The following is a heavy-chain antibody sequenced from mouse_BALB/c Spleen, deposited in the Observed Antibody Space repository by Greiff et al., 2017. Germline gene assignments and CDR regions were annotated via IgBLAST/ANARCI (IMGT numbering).Heavy chain of an antibody. J-gene: IGHJ2*01. CDR3: AREEYGGYFDD. V-gene: IGHV5-6-5*01. CDR1: GFTFSSYA. Sequence: EVQLVESGGGLVKPGGSLKLSCAASGFTFSSYAMSWVRQTPEKRLEWVASISSGGSTYYPDSVKGRFTISRDNARNILYLQMSSLRSEDTAMYYCAREEYGGYFDDWGEGTTRTVSS. D-gene: IGHD2-10*02. CDR2: ISSGGST.